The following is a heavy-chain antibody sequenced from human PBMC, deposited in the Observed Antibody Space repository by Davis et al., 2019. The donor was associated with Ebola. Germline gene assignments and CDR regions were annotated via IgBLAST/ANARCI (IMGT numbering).Heavy chain of an antibody. V-gene: IGHV1-69*13. Sequence: SVKVSCKASGGTFSSYAISWVRQAPGQGLEWMGGIIPIFGTANYAQKFQGRVTITADESTSTAYMELSSLRSEDTAVYYCARDFSGGSFLFDYWGQGTLVTVSS. CDR1: GGTFSSYA. CDR3: ARDFSGGSFLFDY. J-gene: IGHJ4*02. D-gene: IGHD1-26*01. CDR2: IIPIFGTA.